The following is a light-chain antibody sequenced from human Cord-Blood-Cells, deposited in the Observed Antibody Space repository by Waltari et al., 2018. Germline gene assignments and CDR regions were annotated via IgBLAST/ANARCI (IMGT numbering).Light chain of an antibody. V-gene: IGKV3-11*01. CDR3: QQRSNWPPYT. CDR1: QSVSSY. Sequence: ESVLTQSAATLSLSPGERATLSCRARQSVSSYLAWYQQKPGQAPRLLIYDASNRATGIPARFSGSGSGTDFTLTISSLEPEDVAVYYCQQRSNWPPYTFGQGTKLEIK. J-gene: IGKJ2*01. CDR2: DAS.